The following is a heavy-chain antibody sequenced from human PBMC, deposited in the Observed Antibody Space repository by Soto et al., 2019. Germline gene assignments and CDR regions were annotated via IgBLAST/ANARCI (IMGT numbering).Heavy chain of an antibody. Sequence: QVQLVQSGAEVKKPGASVKVSCKASGYTFTSYYMHWVRQAPGQGLEWMGIINPSGGSTSYAQKFRGRVPMTGDTSTSTVYMELSSLRSEDTAVYYCAREIFVGTAVLFDYWSQGTLVTVSS. CDR1: GYTFTSYY. D-gene: IGHD3-3*01. V-gene: IGHV1-46*01. CDR2: INPSGGST. CDR3: AREIFVGTAVLFDY. J-gene: IGHJ4*02.